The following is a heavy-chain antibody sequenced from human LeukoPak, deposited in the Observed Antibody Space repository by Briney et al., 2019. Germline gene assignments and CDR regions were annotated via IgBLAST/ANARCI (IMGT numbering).Heavy chain of an antibody. V-gene: IGHV3-23*01. Sequence: GGSLRLSCAASGFTFSSYAMSWVRQAPGKGLEWVSAISGSGGSTYYADSVKGRFTISRDNSKNTLLLHMNTLRAEDTAIYYCAKDRTVGASYWYFDLWGRGTLVTVSS. CDR2: ISGSGGST. J-gene: IGHJ2*01. D-gene: IGHD1-26*01. CDR3: AKDRTVGASYWYFDL. CDR1: GFTFSSYA.